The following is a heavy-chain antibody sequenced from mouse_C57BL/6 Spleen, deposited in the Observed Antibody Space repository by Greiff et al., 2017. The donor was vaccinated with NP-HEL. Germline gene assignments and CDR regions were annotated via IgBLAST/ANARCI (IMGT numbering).Heavy chain of an antibody. CDR3: ARVEGYDYEGAMDY. J-gene: IGHJ4*01. CDR2: INYDGSST. Sequence: EVKLMESEGGLVQPGSSMKLSCTASGFTFSDYYMAWVRQVPEKGLEWVANINYDGSSTYYLDSLKSRFIISRDNAKNILYLQMSSLKSEDTATYYCARVEGYDYEGAMDYWGQGTSVTVSS. CDR1: GFTFSDYY. D-gene: IGHD2-4*01. V-gene: IGHV5-16*01.